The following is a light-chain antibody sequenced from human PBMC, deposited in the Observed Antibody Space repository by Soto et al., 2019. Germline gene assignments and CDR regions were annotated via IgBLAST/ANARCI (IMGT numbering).Light chain of an antibody. CDR3: QQYDRSPYT. Sequence: EIVLTQSPGTLSLSPGERATLSCRASQSVGTTYLAWYQQKPGQAPRLLIYGASSRATGIPDRFSGSGAGTDFTLTISRLEPEDFAVYXCQQYDRSPYTFGQGTKVEIQ. CDR2: GAS. V-gene: IGKV3-20*01. J-gene: IGKJ2*01. CDR1: QSVGTTY.